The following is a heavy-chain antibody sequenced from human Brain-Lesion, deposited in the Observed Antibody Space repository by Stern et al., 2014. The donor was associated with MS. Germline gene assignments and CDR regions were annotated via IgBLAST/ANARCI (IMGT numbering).Heavy chain of an antibody. Sequence: QVQLVQSGAEVKKPGASVKVSCKVSGYTLTELSMHWVRQAPRKGLERMGGFDPEDGETIYAQKFQGRVTMTGDTSTDTAYMELSSLRSKDTAVYYCAALSPGAGGNYCRHFDYWGQGTLVTVSS. J-gene: IGHJ4*02. V-gene: IGHV1-24*01. CDR3: AALSPGAGGNYCRHFDY. D-gene: IGHD1-26*01. CDR2: FDPEDGET. CDR1: GYTLTELS.